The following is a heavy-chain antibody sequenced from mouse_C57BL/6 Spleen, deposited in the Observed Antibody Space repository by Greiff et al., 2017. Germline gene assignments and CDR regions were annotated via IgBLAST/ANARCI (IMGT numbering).Heavy chain of an antibody. CDR2: IDPENGDT. CDR1: GFNIKDDY. D-gene: IGHD1-1*01. Sequence: VQLQQSGAELVRPGASVKLSCTASGFNIKDDYMHWVKQRPEQGLEWIGWIDPENGDTEYASKFQGKATITADTSSNTAYLQLSSLTSEDTAVYYGTTGRTTVVARGYFDYWGQGTTLTVSS. J-gene: IGHJ2*01. CDR3: TTGRTTVVARGYFDY. V-gene: IGHV14-4*01.